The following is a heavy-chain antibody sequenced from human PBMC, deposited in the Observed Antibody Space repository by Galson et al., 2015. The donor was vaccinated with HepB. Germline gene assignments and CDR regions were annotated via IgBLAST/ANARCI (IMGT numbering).Heavy chain of an antibody. CDR2: IYHSGST. V-gene: IGHV4-4*02. CDR3: ARTYYGSGSVRHYYYGMDV. J-gene: IGHJ6*02. D-gene: IGHD3-10*01. Sequence: ETLSLTRAVSGGSISSSNWWSWVRQPPGKGLEWIGEIYHSGSTNYNPSLKSRVTISVDKSKNQFSLKLSSVTAADTAVYYCARTYYGSGSVRHYYYGMDVWGQGTTVTVSS. CDR1: GGSISSSNW.